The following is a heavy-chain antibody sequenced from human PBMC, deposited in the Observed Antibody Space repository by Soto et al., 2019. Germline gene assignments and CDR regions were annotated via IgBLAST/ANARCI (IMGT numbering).Heavy chain of an antibody. CDR2: ISYDGSNK. CDR3: ATSTIDWNYSDY. V-gene: IGHV3-30-3*01. D-gene: IGHD1-1*01. Sequence: PGGSLRLSCAASGFTFSGYAMHWVRQAPGKGLEWVAVISYDGSNKYYADSVKGRFTISRDNSKNTLYLQMNSLRAEDTAVYYCATSTIDWNYSDYWGQGTLVTVSS. J-gene: IGHJ4*02. CDR1: GFTFSGYA.